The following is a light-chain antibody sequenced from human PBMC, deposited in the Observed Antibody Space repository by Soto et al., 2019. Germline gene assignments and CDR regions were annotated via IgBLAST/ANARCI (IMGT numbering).Light chain of an antibody. Sequence: SVSGSPGQSITISCTGTSSDVGGYNYVSWYQQHPGKAPKLMIYEVSNRPSGVSNRFSGSKSGNTASLTISGLQAEDEADYYCSSYTSSSTNVFGTGTKVTVL. CDR1: SSDVGGYNY. CDR3: SSYTSSSTNV. CDR2: EVS. J-gene: IGLJ1*01. V-gene: IGLV2-14*01.